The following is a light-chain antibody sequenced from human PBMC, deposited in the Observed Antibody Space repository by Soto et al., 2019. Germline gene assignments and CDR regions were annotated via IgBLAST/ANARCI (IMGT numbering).Light chain of an antibody. CDR3: QHYDYLPL. Sequence: DIQMTQSPSSLSASVGDRVTITCQASQDIANHLNWYQHKPGKAPKLLIYDAFTLETGVPSRFSGGGSGTDFTLTVSSLQPEDIATYYCQHYDYLPLFGPGTKVDIK. V-gene: IGKV1-33*01. CDR1: QDIANH. CDR2: DAF. J-gene: IGKJ3*01.